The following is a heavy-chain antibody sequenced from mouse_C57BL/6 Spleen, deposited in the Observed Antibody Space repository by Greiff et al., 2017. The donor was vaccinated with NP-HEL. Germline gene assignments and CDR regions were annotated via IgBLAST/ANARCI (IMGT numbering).Heavy chain of an antibody. CDR3: ARSPTMVTTGYYFDY. V-gene: IGHV1-69*01. J-gene: IGHJ2*01. D-gene: IGHD2-9*01. CDR2: IDPSDSYT. Sequence: QVQLQQPGAELVMPGASVKLSCKASGYTFTSYWMHWVKQRPGQGLEWIGEIDPSDSYTNYNQKFKGKSTLTVDKSSSTADMQLSSLTSEDSAVYYCARSPTMVTTGYYFDYWGQGTTLTVSS. CDR1: GYTFTSYW.